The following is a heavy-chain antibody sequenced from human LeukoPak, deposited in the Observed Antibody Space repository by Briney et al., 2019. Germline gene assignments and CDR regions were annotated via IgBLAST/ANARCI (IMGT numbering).Heavy chain of an antibody. V-gene: IGHV3-7*01. D-gene: IGHD3-10*01. CDR1: GFTFSNYW. J-gene: IGHJ4*02. CDR3: ARDLMFRGVSFDY. CDR2: IKEDGSEE. Sequence: GGSLRLSCVASGFTFSNYWMTWVRQAPGRGLEWVANIKEDGSEEYYVDSVRGRFTISRDNAKNSLYLQMNSLRGEDTAIYYCARDLMFRGVSFDYWGQGISVTVSS.